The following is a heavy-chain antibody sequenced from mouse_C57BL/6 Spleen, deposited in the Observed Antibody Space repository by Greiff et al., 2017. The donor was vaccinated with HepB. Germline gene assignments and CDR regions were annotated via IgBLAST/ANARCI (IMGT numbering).Heavy chain of an antibody. J-gene: IGHJ2*01. D-gene: IGHD2-3*01. CDR1: GFTFSSYA. Sequence: EVKLVESGGGLVKPGGSLKLSCAASGFTFSSYAMSWVRQTPEKRLEWVATISDGGSYTYYPDNVKGRFTISRDNAKNNLYLQMSHLKSEDTAMYYCARVYPYFDYWGQGTTLTVSS. CDR2: ISDGGSYT. CDR3: ARVYPYFDY. V-gene: IGHV5-4*03.